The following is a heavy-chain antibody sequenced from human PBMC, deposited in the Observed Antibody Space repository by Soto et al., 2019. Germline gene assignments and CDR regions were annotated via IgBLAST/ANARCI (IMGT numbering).Heavy chain of an antibody. Sequence: ESGGGLIQPGGSLRLSCAASGFTVSNNYMTWVRQAPGKGLEWVSVMYSGGTATSYADSMKGRFTVSRDNSKNTVSLQLDSLKADDTAVYYCARGVPVGAIGRFYFDSWGQGTLVTVSS. J-gene: IGHJ4*02. CDR2: MYSGGTAT. D-gene: IGHD1-26*01. V-gene: IGHV3-53*01. CDR1: GFTVSNNY. CDR3: ARGVPVGAIGRFYFDS.